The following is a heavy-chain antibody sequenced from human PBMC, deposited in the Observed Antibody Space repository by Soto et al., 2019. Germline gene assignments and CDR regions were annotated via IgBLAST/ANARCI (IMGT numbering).Heavy chain of an antibody. D-gene: IGHD2-15*01. CDR1: GGSISSGGYY. J-gene: IGHJ4*02. Sequence: SETLCLTCAVSGGSISSGGYYWSWIRQHPGKGLEWIGYIYYSGSTYYNPSLKSRVTISVDTSKNQFSLKLSSVTAADTAVYYCARGSVVAATLFDYWGQGTLVTVSS. V-gene: IGHV4-31*11. CDR3: ARGSVVAATLFDY. CDR2: IYYSGST.